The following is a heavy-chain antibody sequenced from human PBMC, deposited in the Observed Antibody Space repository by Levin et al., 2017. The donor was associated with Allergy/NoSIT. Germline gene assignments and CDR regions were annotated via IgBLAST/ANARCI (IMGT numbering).Heavy chain of an antibody. CDR3: ARVAGYSYGYYFDY. CDR2: IYLSGST. Sequence: SETLSLTCAVSGGSISSGGYSWSWIRQPPGKGLEWIGNIYLSGSTNDNPSLKSRVTMSVDRSKNQFSLKLSYVTAADTAVYYCARVAGYSYGYYFDYWGPGTLVTFSS. J-gene: IGHJ4*02. V-gene: IGHV4-30-2*01. CDR1: GGSISSGGYS. D-gene: IGHD5-18*01.